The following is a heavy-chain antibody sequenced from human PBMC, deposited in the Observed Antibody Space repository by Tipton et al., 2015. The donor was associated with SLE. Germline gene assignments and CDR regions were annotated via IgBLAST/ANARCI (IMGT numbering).Heavy chain of an antibody. CDR2: NNQSGYT. Sequence: TLSLTCAVYGGSLNGYYWSWIRQPPGKGLEWIGENNQSGYTNYNPSLKSRVTMSVDTSRSQFSLKLNSVTAADTAFYYCARSPYLNYFASGIPRWFESWGPGTLVTVSS. CDR3: ARSPYLNYFASGIPRWFES. V-gene: IGHV4-34*01. D-gene: IGHD3-10*01. J-gene: IGHJ5*01. CDR1: GGSLNGYY.